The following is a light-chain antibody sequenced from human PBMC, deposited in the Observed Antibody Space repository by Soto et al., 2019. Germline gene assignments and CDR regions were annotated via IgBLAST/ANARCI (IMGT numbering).Light chain of an antibody. Sequence: QSALTQPRSVSGSPGQSVTISCTGTSSDVGGYNYVSWFQQHPDKAPKLMIYDVIKRPSGVPDRFSGSKSGNTASLTISGLQAEDEADYYCCSYAGSYTLVFGGGTQLTVL. CDR2: DVI. V-gene: IGLV2-11*01. CDR1: SSDVGGYNY. J-gene: IGLJ3*02. CDR3: CSYAGSYTLV.